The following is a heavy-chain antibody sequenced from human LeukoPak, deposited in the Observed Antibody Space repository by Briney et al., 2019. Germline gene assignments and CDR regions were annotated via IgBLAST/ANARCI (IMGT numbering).Heavy chain of an antibody. Sequence: GGSLRLSCAASGFTVSSNYMSWVRQAPGKGLEWVSVIYSDASTYYADSVKGRFTISSDNSKNTLYLQMNSLRAEDTAVYYCARHLDYWGQGTLVTVSS. V-gene: IGHV3-66*04. CDR2: IYSDAST. CDR3: ARHLDY. J-gene: IGHJ4*02. CDR1: GFTVSSNY.